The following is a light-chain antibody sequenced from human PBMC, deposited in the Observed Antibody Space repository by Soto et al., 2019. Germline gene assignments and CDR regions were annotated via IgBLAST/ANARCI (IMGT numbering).Light chain of an antibody. J-gene: IGKJ4*01. Sequence: EIVMTQSPATLSVSPGERATLSCRASQCITGNLTWYQQKPGQAPRLLIYDASTRATGIPARFSGSGSGTEFTLTISSLQSEDFAVYYCQQYNNWPLTFGGGTKVEIK. CDR1: QCITGN. V-gene: IGKV3-15*01. CDR3: QQYNNWPLT. CDR2: DAS.